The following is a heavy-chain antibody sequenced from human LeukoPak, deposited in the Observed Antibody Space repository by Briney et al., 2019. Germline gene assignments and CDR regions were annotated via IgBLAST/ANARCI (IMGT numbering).Heavy chain of an antibody. CDR3: ARDSPNWGYDY. CDR2: IYHSGST. Sequence: SETLSLTCAVSGGSISSGGYSWSWIRQPPGKGLEWIGYIYHSGSTYYNPSLKSRVTISVDRSKNQFSLKLSSVTAADTAVYYCARDSPNWGYDYWGQGTLVTVSS. CDR1: GGSISSGGYS. J-gene: IGHJ4*02. D-gene: IGHD7-27*01. V-gene: IGHV4-30-2*01.